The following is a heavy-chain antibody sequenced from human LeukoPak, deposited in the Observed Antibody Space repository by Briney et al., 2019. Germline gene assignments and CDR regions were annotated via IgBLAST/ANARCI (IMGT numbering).Heavy chain of an antibody. CDR2: INPNSGGT. D-gene: IGHD3-10*01. CDR3: ARGGRYYGSGSYIDY. V-gene: IGHV1-2*02. Sequence: ASVKVSCKASGYTFTGYYMHWVRQAPGQGLEWMGWINPNSGGTNYAQKFQGRVTMTRDTSISTAYMELSRLRSDDTAVYYCARGGRYYGSGSYIDYWGQGTLVTVSS. J-gene: IGHJ4*02. CDR1: GYTFTGYY.